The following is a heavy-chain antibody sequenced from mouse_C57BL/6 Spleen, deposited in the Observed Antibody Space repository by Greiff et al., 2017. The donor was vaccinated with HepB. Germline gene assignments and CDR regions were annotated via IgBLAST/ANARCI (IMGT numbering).Heavy chain of an antibody. J-gene: IGHJ1*03. V-gene: IGHV2-2*01. D-gene: IGHD2-1*01. CDR2: IWSGGST. Sequence: VKLVESGPGLVQPSQSLSITCTVSGFSLTSYGVHWDRQSPGKGLEWLGVIWSGGSTDYNAAFISRLSISKDNSKSQVFFKMNSLQADDTAIYYCARSMVTKVFDVWGTGTTVTVSS. CDR3: ARSMVTKVFDV. CDR1: GFSLTSYG.